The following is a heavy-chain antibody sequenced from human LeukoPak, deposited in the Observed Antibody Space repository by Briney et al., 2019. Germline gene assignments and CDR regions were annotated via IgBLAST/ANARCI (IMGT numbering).Heavy chain of an antibody. Sequence: PGGSLRLSCVASGFTFNNYWMDWVRQAPGKGLEWVASIKPDGGQKDYVDSVKGRFTISRDNGKNSLYLHLNSLRAEDTAVYYCAELGITMIGGVWGKGTTVTISS. CDR3: AELGITMIGGV. CDR1: GFTFNNYW. J-gene: IGHJ6*04. V-gene: IGHV3-7*01. D-gene: IGHD3-10*02. CDR2: IKPDGGQK.